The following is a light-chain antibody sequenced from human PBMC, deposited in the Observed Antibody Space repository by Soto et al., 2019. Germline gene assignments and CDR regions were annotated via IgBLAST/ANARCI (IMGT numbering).Light chain of an antibody. CDR2: EVS. V-gene: IGLV2-14*01. J-gene: IGLJ1*01. Sequence: QSALTQPASVSGSPGQSITISCTGTSSDVGGYNYVSWYQQHPGKAPKLMLYEVSNRPSGVSNRFSGSKSDSSASLTISGLQAEDEADYYCSSYTPSRNTYVVGTGTKLTVL. CDR1: SSDVGGYNY. CDR3: SSYTPSRNTYV.